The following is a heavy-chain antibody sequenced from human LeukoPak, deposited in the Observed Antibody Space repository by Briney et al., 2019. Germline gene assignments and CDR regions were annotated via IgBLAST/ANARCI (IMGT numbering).Heavy chain of an antibody. J-gene: IGHJ5*02. CDR1: TFSFSSYE. V-gene: IGHV3-48*03. Sequence: GGSLRLSCAASTFSFSSYEWNWVRQAPGKGLEWVSYIDTSGSTTFYADSVKGRFTTSRDNAKNSLFLQMSSLRAEDTAVYYCARETLGCGGDCLDLRGQGTRVTVSS. D-gene: IGHD2-21*01. CDR3: ARETLGCGGDCLDL. CDR2: IDTSGSTT.